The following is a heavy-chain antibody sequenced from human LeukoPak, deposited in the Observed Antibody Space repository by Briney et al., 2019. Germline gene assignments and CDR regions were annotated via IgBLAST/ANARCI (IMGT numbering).Heavy chain of an antibody. V-gene: IGHV3-23*01. J-gene: IGHJ3*02. D-gene: IGHD6-13*01. CDR3: AKALGYSSSWYHGGAFDI. CDR2: ISGSGGSI. Sequence: RGSLRLSCAASGFTFSSYAMSWVRQAPGKGREWVSAISGSGGSIYYADSVKGRFTISRDNSKNTLYLQMNSLRAEDTAVYYCAKALGYSSSWYHGGAFDIWGQGTMVTVSS. CDR1: GFTFSSYA.